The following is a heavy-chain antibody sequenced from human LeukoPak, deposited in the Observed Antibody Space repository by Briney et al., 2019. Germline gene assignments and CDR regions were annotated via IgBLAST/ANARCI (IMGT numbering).Heavy chain of an antibody. Sequence: GGSLRLSCAASGFTFSSYEMNWVRQAPGKGLQWVAYISGSGSTIYYGDSVKGRFTITRDNAKNSLYLQTNSLRAEDTAVYYCAELGITMIGGVWGKGTTVTISS. V-gene: IGHV3-48*03. CDR1: GFTFSSYE. D-gene: IGHD3-10*02. J-gene: IGHJ6*04. CDR2: ISGSGSTI. CDR3: AELGITMIGGV.